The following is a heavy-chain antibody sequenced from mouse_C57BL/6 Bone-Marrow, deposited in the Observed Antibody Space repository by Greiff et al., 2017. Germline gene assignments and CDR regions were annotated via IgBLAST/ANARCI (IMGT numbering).Heavy chain of an antibody. Sequence: EVQLQQSGPELVKPGASVKISCTASGYSFTDYNMNWVKQSNGKSLEWIGVINPDYGTTSSNQKFKGKDTLTVDKSTSTAYMHLNSLTSDDSAVYYCARGGDYFDYWGQGTTRTVSS. CDR3: ARGGDYFDY. V-gene: IGHV1-39*01. CDR1: GYSFTDYN. D-gene: IGHD1-1*02. J-gene: IGHJ2*01. CDR2: INPDYGTT.